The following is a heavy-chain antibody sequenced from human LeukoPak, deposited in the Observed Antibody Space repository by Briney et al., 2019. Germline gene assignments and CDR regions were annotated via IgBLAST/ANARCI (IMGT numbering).Heavy chain of an antibody. J-gene: IGHJ4*02. CDR3: ASRKKGMATTGFDY. D-gene: IGHD5-24*01. V-gene: IGHV5-51*01. CDR2: IYPGDSDT. CDR1: GYNFATYW. Sequence: GESLNISCKGSGYNFATYWIGWVGQMPGKGLEWMGIIYPGDSDTRYSPSFQGQVTISVDKSITTAYLQWSSLKASDTAIYYCASRKKGMATTGFDYWGQGTLVTLSS.